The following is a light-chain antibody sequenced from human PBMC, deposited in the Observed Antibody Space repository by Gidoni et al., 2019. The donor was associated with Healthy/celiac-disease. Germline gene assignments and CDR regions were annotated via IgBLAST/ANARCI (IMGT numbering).Light chain of an antibody. CDR3: QQPRT. Sequence: EIVLTQSPGTLSLSPGERATLSCRASQSVSSSYLAWYQQKPGQAPRLLIYGASNRATGIPHRFSGSGSGTDFTLTISRREPEDFAVYYCQQPRTFGQGTKVEIK. CDR1: QSVSSSY. V-gene: IGKV3-20*01. CDR2: GAS. J-gene: IGKJ1*01.